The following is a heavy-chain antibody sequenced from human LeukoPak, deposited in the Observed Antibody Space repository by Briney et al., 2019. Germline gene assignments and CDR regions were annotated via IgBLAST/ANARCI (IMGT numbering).Heavy chain of an antibody. D-gene: IGHD6-19*01. J-gene: IGHJ5*02. V-gene: IGHV1-69*05. CDR1: GGTFSSYA. Sequence: GASVKVSCKASGGTFSSYAISWVRQAPGQGLEWMGRIIPIFGTANYAQKFQGRVTITTDESTSTAYMELSSLRSEDTAVYYCASDNSSGWNRTYGARFWFDPWGQGTLVTVSS. CDR3: ASDNSSGWNRTYGARFWFDP. CDR2: IIPIFGTA.